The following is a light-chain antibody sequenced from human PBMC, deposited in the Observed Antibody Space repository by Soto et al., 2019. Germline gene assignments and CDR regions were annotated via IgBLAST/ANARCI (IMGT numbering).Light chain of an antibody. Sequence: ETALTQSPGTLSLSPGERATLSCRASQSVSSTHLAWYQHKPGQAPRLLIYGASSRETGIPDTFSGSGSGTEFTLTISRLEPEDFAVYYCEQYDSSPYTFGQGTKLEIK. CDR1: QSVSSTH. CDR2: GAS. J-gene: IGKJ2*01. CDR3: EQYDSSPYT. V-gene: IGKV3-20*01.